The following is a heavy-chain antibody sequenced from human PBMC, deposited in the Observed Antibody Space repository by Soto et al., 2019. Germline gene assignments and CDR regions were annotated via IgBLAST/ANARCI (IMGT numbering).Heavy chain of an antibody. CDR3: AAGGGLPRYY. Sequence: QLQLQESGSGLVKPSQTLSLTCAVSGGAISSGGYSWSWIRQPPGKGLEWIGYIYHSGSTYYNPSLKSRVTLSVERSKNHFSLKLSSGTAADTAVYYCAAGGGLPRYYWGQGTLITVSS. CDR2: IYHSGST. J-gene: IGHJ4*02. D-gene: IGHD5-12*01. V-gene: IGHV4-30-2*01. CDR1: GGAISSGGYS.